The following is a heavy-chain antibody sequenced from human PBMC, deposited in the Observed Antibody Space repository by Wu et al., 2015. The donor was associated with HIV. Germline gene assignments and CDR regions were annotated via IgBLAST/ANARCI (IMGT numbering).Heavy chain of an antibody. Sequence: QVQLVQSGAEVKKPGASVKVSCKTSGYTFSGYFIHWVRQAPGQGLEWMGWINPNTGGTNFAQKFQGRVSMTRDTSISTAYMELSRLKSDDTAVYFCAKEEDSMSRGVFPRFDPWGRGTLVTVSS. J-gene: IGHJ5*02. CDR3: AKEEDSMSRGVFPRFDP. D-gene: IGHD3-10*01. CDR2: INPNTGGT. CDR1: GYTFSGYF. V-gene: IGHV1-2*02.